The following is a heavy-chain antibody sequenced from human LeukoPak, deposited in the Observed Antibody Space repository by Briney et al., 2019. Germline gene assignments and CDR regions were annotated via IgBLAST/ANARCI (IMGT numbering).Heavy chain of an antibody. J-gene: IGHJ6*03. CDR1: GYTFTSYD. CDR3: ARVGRAVAGVYYYYYYMDV. CDR2: MNPNSGNT. D-gene: IGHD6-19*01. Sequence: VASVKVSCKASGYTFTSYDINWVRQATGQGLEWMGWMNPNSGNTNYAQKLQGRVTMTTDTSTSTAYMELRSLRSDDTAVYYCARVGRAVAGVYYYYYYMDVWGKGTTVTVSS. V-gene: IGHV1-18*01.